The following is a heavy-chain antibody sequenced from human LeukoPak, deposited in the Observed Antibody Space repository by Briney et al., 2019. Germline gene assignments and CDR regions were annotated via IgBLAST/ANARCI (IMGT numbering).Heavy chain of an antibody. V-gene: IGHV4-38-2*01. J-gene: IGHJ4*02. D-gene: IGHD5-24*01. CDR1: GYSISSGFY. CDR2: LYYTGSA. Sequence: SETLSLTCGVSGYSISSGFYRGWIRQPPGKGLQWIGSLYYTGSAEYNPSLKSRLTMSMDKSKNQFSLKLNSVTAADTAVYYCARLWSGYNFDYWGQGTLVTVSS. CDR3: ARLWSGYNFDY.